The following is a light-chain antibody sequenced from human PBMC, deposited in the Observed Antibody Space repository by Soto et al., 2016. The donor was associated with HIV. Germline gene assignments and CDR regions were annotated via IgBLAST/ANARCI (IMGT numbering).Light chain of an antibody. V-gene: IGKV1-39*01. Sequence: DIQMTQSPSSLSASVGDRVTITCRASQSITYYLNWYQQKPGKAPKLLIYAASSLQSGVPSSFSGSGSGTDFTLTISSLQPEDFATYYCQQTYSTPYTFGQGTQAGDQT. CDR1: QSITYY. J-gene: IGKJ2*01. CDR2: AAS. CDR3: QQTYSTPYT.